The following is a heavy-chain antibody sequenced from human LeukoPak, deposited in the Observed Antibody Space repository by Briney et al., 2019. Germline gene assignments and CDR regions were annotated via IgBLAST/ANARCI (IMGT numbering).Heavy chain of an antibody. J-gene: IGHJ5*02. D-gene: IGHD2-2*01. Sequence: WASVKVSCKASGYTFTSYGISWVRQAPGQGLEWMGWFSAYNGNTNYAQKLQGRVTMTTDTSTSTAYMELRSLRSDDTAVYYCARDHCSSTSCPLNWFDPWGQGTLVTVSS. V-gene: IGHV1-18*01. CDR2: FSAYNGNT. CDR1: GYTFTSYG. CDR3: ARDHCSSTSCPLNWFDP.